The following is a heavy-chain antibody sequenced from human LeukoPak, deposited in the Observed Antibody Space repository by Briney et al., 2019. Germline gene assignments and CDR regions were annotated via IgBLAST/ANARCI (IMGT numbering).Heavy chain of an antibody. J-gene: IGHJ6*03. Sequence: PSETLSLTCTVSGGSISSSSYYWGWIRQPPGKGLEWIGSIYYSGSTYYNPSLKSRVTISVDTSKNQFSLKLSSVTAADTAVYYCARVSTTVVTPDYNYYMDVWGKGTTVTVSS. CDR3: ARVSTTVVTPDYNYYMDV. D-gene: IGHD4-23*01. CDR2: IYYSGST. CDR1: GGSISSSSYY. V-gene: IGHV4-39*07.